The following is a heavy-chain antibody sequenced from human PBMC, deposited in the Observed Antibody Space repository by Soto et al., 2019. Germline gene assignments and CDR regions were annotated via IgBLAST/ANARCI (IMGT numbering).Heavy chain of an antibody. J-gene: IGHJ2*01. CDR1: GGTFSSYA. D-gene: IGHD3-22*01. Sequence: SVKVSCKASGGTFSSYAISWVRQAPGQGLEWMGGIIPIFGTANYAQKFQGRVTITADESTSTAYMELSSLRSEDTAVYYCAREGYYDSSGYYPPINWYFDLWGRGTLVTVSS. CDR3: AREGYYDSSGYYPPINWYFDL. CDR2: IIPIFGTA. V-gene: IGHV1-69*13.